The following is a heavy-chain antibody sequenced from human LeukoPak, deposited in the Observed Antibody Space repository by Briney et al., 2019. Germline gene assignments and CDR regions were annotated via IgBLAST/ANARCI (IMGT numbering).Heavy chain of an antibody. CDR1: GFTFSSYG. CDR3: AKDFLSGGSSWYSDAFDI. V-gene: IGHV3-30*18. D-gene: IGHD6-13*01. Sequence: QPGRSLGLSCAASGFTFSSYGMHWVRQAPGKGLEWVAVISYDGSNKYYADSVKGRFTISRDDSKNTLYLQMNSLRAEDTAVYYCAKDFLSGGSSWYSDAFDIWGQGTMVTVPS. J-gene: IGHJ3*02. CDR2: ISYDGSNK.